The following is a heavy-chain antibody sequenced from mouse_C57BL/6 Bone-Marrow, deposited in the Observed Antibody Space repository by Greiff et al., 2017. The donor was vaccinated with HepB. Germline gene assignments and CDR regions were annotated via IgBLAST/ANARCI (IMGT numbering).Heavy chain of an antibody. D-gene: IGHD1-1*01. Sequence: QVQLQQSGAELARPGASVKLSCKASGYTFTSYGISWVKQRTGQGLEWIGEIYPRSGNTYYNEKFKGKATLTADKSSSTAYMELCSLTSEDSAVYFCAREDYYGSSWFAYWGQGTLVTVSA. CDR1: GYTFTSYG. V-gene: IGHV1-81*01. CDR3: AREDYYGSSWFAY. CDR2: IYPRSGNT. J-gene: IGHJ3*01.